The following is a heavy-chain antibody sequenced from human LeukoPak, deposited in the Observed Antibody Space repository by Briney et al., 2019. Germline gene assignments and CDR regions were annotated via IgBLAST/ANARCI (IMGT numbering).Heavy chain of an antibody. V-gene: IGHV4-34*01. Sequence: SETLSLTCAVYGGSFSGYYWSWIRQPPGKGLEWIGEINHSGSTNYNPSLKSRVTISVDTSKNQFSLKPSSVTAADTAVYYCARHEWDSNLPLNWFDPWGQGTLVTVSS. CDR2: INHSGST. D-gene: IGHD6-13*01. CDR3: ARHEWDSNLPLNWFDP. CDR1: GGSFSGYY. J-gene: IGHJ5*02.